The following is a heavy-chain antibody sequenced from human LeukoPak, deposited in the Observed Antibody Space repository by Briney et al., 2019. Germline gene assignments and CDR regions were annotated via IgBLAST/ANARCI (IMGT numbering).Heavy chain of an antibody. Sequence: VASVKVSCKASGYTFTGYYMHWVRQAPGQGLEWMGWINPNSGGTNYAQKFQGRGTMTRDTSISTAYMELSRLRSDDTAVYYCARDIGWYYYDSSGYYYWGQGTLVTVSS. V-gene: IGHV1-2*02. D-gene: IGHD3-22*01. CDR1: GYTFTGYY. CDR2: INPNSGGT. CDR3: ARDIGWYYYDSSGYYY. J-gene: IGHJ4*02.